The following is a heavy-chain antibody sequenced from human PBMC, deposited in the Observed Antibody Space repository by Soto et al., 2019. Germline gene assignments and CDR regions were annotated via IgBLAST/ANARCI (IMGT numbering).Heavy chain of an antibody. J-gene: IGHJ6*02. CDR1: GYTFTSYG. CDR3: ARGGDVNYYHGMDG. CDR2: ISAYNGKT. D-gene: IGHD5-12*01. V-gene: IGHV1-18*01. Sequence: QVQLVQSGGEVKKPGASVKLSCTASGYTFTSYGISWVRQAPGQGLERMGWISAYNGKTNYAQNVQGRVTMTTDTSTRTAYMDLRSLRSDDTAVYYCARGGDVNYYHGMDGWGQGTTVTVSS.